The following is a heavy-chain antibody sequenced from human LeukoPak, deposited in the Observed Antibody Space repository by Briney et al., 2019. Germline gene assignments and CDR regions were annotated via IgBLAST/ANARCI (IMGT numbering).Heavy chain of an antibody. CDR1: GFTFSSYW. D-gene: IGHD2-15*01. V-gene: IGHV3-7*01. Sequence: GGSLRLSCAASGFTFSSYWMSWVRQAPGKGLEWVANIKQDGSEKYYVDSVKGRFTISRDNAKNSLYLQMNSLRAEDTAVYYCARAIGYCSGGRCYSSYYYYYYMDVWGKGTTVTVSS. CDR3: ARAIGYCSGGRCYSSYYYYYYMDV. CDR2: IKQDGSEK. J-gene: IGHJ6*03.